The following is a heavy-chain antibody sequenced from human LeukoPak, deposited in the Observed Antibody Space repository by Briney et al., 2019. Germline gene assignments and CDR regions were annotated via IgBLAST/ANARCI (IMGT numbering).Heavy chain of an antibody. V-gene: IGHV3-21*01. CDR3: FSSPPNDSSGYYPHDAFDI. J-gene: IGHJ3*02. Sequence: PGGSLRLSCAASGFIFSSYSMNWVRQAPGKGLEWVSSISSSSSYIYYADSVKGRFTISRDNAKNSLYLQMNSLRAEDTAVYYCFSSPPNDSSGYYPHDAFDIWGQGTMVTVSS. CDR1: GFIFSSYS. D-gene: IGHD3-22*01. CDR2: ISSSSSYI.